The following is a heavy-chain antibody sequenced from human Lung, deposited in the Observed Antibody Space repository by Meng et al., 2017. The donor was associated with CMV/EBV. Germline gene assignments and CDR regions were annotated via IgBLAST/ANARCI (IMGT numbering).Heavy chain of an antibody. CDR1: GFTFSVYS. CDR3: ARESSGSFVLDV. CDR2: ISSSSSFI. Sequence: LSLTCAASGFTFSVYSMIWVRQAPGKGLEWVSTISSSSSFISYVDSVKGRFTISRDNAENSLYLHMNGLRAEDTAVYFCARESSGSFVLDVWGQGATVTVSS. V-gene: IGHV3-21*01. D-gene: IGHD3-22*01. J-gene: IGHJ6*02.